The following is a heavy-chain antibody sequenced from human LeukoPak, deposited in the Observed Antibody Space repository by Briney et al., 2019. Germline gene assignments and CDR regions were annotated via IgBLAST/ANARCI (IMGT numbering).Heavy chain of an antibody. J-gene: IGHJ4*02. CDR1: GFNFSSYI. CDR3: ARGAGYFDY. V-gene: IGHV3-21*01. Sequence: GGSLRLSCTASGFNFSSYIMHWVRQAPGKGREWVSSISSSSNYIYYADSVKGRFTISRDNAKNSLYLQMNSLRAEDTAVYYCARGAGYFDYWGQGTLVTGSS. CDR2: ISSSSNYI. D-gene: IGHD6-19*01.